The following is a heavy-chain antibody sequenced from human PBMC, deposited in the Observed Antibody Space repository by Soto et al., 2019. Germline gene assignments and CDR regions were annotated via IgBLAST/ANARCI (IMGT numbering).Heavy chain of an antibody. CDR3: TRGPRPTSVGTGAY. D-gene: IGHD3-10*01. CDR1: GFTFSTHW. V-gene: IGHV3-74*01. J-gene: IGHJ4*02. Sequence: EVQLVESGGGLVQPGGSLRLSCAASGFTFSTHWMHWVRQAPGKGLVWVSRINYDGSSTDYADSVKGRFTISRDNAKNTLYLQMNTLTAEDTAVYYCTRGPRPTSVGTGAYWGQGTLVTVSS. CDR2: INYDGSST.